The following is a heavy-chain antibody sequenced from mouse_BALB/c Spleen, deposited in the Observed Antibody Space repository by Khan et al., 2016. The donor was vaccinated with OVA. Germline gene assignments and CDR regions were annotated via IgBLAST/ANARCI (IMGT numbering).Heavy chain of an antibody. CDR2: IWRGGSK. D-gene: IGHD2-12*01. V-gene: IGHV2-5*01. CDR3: AKKPYVSYTMDY. CDR1: GFSLTSYG. J-gene: IGHJ4*01. Sequence: QVQLKQSGPGLVQPSQSRSITCTVSGFSLTSYGVHWVRTSPGKGLEWLGAIWRGGSKDYNAAFMSRLSITKDNSTSQVFFKLNSLQPDDTAIYYCAKKPYVSYTMDYWGQGTSVTVSS.